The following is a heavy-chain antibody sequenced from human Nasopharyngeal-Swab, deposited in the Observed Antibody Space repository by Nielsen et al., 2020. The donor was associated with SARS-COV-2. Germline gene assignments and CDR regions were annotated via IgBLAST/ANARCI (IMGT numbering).Heavy chain of an antibody. CDR2: INIDGSST. CDR1: GFTFSSYW. J-gene: IGHJ6*02. D-gene: IGHD1-1*01. V-gene: IGHV3-74*01. Sequence: GESLKIFCAASGFTFSSYWMHWVRQAPGKGLVWVSRINIDGSSTSYADSVKGRFTISRDNAKNTLYLQMNSLRAEDTAVYYCARESYNWNVYYYYGMDVWGQGTTVTVSS. CDR3: ARESYNWNVYYYYGMDV.